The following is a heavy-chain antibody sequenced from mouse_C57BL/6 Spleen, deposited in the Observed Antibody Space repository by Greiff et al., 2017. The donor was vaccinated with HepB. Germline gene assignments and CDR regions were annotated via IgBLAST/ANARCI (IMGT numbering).Heavy chain of an antibody. V-gene: IGHV1-64*01. Sequence: VQLQQPGAELVKPGASVKLSCKASGYTFTSYWMHWVKQRPGQGLEWIGMIHPNSGSTNYNEKLKSKATLTVDKSSSTAYMQLSSLTSEDSAVYYCARVGLTGVFDYWGQGTTLTVSS. CDR2: IHPNSGST. J-gene: IGHJ2*01. CDR1: GYTFTSYW. CDR3: ARVGLTGVFDY. D-gene: IGHD4-1*01.